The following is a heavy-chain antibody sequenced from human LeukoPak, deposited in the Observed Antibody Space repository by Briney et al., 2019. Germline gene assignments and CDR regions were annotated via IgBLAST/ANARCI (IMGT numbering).Heavy chain of an antibody. J-gene: IGHJ3*02. CDR3: ARELQSDGGNSGAFDI. V-gene: IGHV3-30*14. CDR1: GFTFSGYP. D-gene: IGHD4-23*01. CDR2: ISYDGSNK. Sequence: GGSLRLSCAASGFTFSGYPIHWVRQAPGKGLEWVAVISYDGSNKYYADSVKGRFTISRENAKNSLYLQMNSLRAEDTAVYYCARELQSDGGNSGAFDIWGQGTMVTVSS.